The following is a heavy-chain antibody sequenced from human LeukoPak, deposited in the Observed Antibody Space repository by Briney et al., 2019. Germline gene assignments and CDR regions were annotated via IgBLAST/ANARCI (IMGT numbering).Heavy chain of an antibody. CDR2: IYNGVNT. CDR3: ARSRAFNSGAFDP. Sequence: SETLSLTCTVSGASVSSASYWTWIRQPPGKGVEWIAHIYNGVNTNYNPSLKSRVTISVDTSKNQLSLRLNSVTAADTAVYYCARSRAFNSGAFDPWGQGSLVTVSS. J-gene: IGHJ5*02. CDR1: GASVSSASY. V-gene: IGHV4-61*01. D-gene: IGHD1-26*01.